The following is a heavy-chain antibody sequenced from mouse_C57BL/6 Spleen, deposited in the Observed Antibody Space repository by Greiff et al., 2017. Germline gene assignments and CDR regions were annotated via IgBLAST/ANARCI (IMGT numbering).Heavy chain of an antibody. CDR1: GFNIKDYY. D-gene: IGHD2-3*01. V-gene: IGHV14-2*01. CDR2: IDPEDGET. Sequence: VQLQQSGAELVKPGASVKLSCTASGFNIKDYYMHWVKQRTEQGLEWIGRIDPEDGETKYAPKFKGKATITAATSSNPAYLQLSSLTSEDTAVYYCARSPIYDGYYNAMDYWGQGTSVTVSS. J-gene: IGHJ4*01. CDR3: ARSPIYDGYYNAMDY.